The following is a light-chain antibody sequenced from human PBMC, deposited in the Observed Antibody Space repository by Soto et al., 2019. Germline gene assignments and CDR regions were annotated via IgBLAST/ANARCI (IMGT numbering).Light chain of an antibody. J-gene: IGKJ1*01. CDR2: GAS. V-gene: IGKV3-20*01. CDR3: HQYGTSPRT. Sequence: EIVLTQSPGTLALSPGERATLSCRASQSVTSSYLAWYQQKPGQAPRLLIYGASIRATGIPDRFSGSGSGTDFTLSISRLEPEDFVVYYCHQYGTSPRTFGQGTKLEIK. CDR1: QSVTSSY.